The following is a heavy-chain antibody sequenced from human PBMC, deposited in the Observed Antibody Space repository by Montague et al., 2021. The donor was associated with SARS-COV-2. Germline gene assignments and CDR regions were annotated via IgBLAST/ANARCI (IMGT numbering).Heavy chain of an antibody. Sequence: CAISGDSVSSNIATWNWIRQSPSRGLEWLGRTYYRSKWYNDYAVSVKSRVIINPDTSNNRISLQLNSVTPEDTAVYYCSRAYCGGDCYLYWDFDLWGRGTLVTVSS. CDR1: GDSVSSNIAT. V-gene: IGHV6-1*01. J-gene: IGHJ2*01. D-gene: IGHD2-21*02. CDR2: TYYRSKWYN. CDR3: SRAYCGGDCYLYWDFDL.